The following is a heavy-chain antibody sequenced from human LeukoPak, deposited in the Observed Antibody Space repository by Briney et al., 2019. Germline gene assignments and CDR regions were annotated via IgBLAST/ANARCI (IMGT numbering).Heavy chain of an antibody. Sequence: GGSLRLSCAASGFTFSDYYMSWICQAPGKGLEWVSYISSSSSYTNYADSVKGRFTISRDNAKNSLYLQMNSLRAEDTAVYYCARNLWFGELSWFDPWGQGTLVTVSS. CDR3: ARNLWFGELSWFDP. CDR2: ISSSSSYT. D-gene: IGHD3-10*01. CDR1: GFTFSDYY. V-gene: IGHV3-11*03. J-gene: IGHJ5*02.